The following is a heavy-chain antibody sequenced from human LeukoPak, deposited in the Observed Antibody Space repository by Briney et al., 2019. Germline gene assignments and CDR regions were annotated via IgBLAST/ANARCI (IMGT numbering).Heavy chain of an antibody. V-gene: IGHV1-8*01. CDR2: MNPNSGNT. Sequence: ASVTVSCKASGYTFTSYDMNWVRQAPGQGLEWMGWMNPNSGNTGYAQKFQGRVTMTRNTSISTAYMELSSLRSEDTAVYYCARGRYDFWSGYYSNGWFDPWGQGTLVTVSS. CDR3: ARGRYDFWSGYYSNGWFDP. D-gene: IGHD3-3*01. J-gene: IGHJ5*02. CDR1: GYTFTSYD.